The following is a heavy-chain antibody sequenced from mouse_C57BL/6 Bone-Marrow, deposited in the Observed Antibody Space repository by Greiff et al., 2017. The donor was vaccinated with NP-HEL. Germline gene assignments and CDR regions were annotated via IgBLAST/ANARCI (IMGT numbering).Heavy chain of an antibody. CDR1: GYTFTDYY. J-gene: IGHJ1*03. V-gene: IGHV1-26*01. D-gene: IGHD1-1*01. CDR2: INPNNGGT. Sequence: EVQLQQSGPELVKPGASVKISCKASGYTFTDYYMNWVKQSHGKSLEWIGDINPNNGGTSYNQKFKGKATLTVDKSSSTAYMELRSLTSEDSAVYYCARDSSSYGGWYFDVWGTGTTVTVSS. CDR3: ARDSSSYGGWYFDV.